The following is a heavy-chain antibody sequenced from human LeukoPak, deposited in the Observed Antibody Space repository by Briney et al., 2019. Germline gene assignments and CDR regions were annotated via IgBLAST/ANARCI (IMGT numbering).Heavy chain of an antibody. D-gene: IGHD2-21*02. V-gene: IGHV1-46*01. CDR1: GYTFTSYY. CDR3: ASSLAYCGGDCSPPDY. CDR2: INPSGGST. J-gene: IGHJ4*02. Sequence: ASVKVSCKASGYTFTSYYMHWVRQAPGQGLEWMGIINPSGGSTSYAQKFQGRVTMARDTSTSKVYMELSSLRSEDTAAYYCASSLAYCGGDCSPPDYWGQGTLVTVSS.